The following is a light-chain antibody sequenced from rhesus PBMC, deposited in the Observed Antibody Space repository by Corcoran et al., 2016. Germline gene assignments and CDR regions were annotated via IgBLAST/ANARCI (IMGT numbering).Light chain of an antibody. V-gene: IGKV1-69*01. J-gene: IGKJ1*01. CDR2: RAS. Sequence: DIQMTQSPSSLSASVGDRVTITCRASQGISNWLAWYQPKPGKAPKLRIYRASNLETGVPPRLSGSGAGTEFPLTISSLQPEGSATYYCQQHDNSPPWTFGQGTKVEIE. CDR1: QGISNW. CDR3: QQHDNSPPWT.